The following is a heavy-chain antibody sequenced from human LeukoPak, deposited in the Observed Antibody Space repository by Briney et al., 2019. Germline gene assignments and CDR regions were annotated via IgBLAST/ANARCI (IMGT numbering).Heavy chain of an antibody. CDR3: ARVAFFRFYFDY. CDR2: INSRSNYI. Sequence: GGSLRLSCTTSGFTFSDYSVNWVRQAPGKGLEWVSSINSRSNYIFYADSVKGRFTVSRDNAKNSLYLQMNSLRAEDTAVYFCARVAFFRFYFDYWGQGALVTVSS. J-gene: IGHJ4*02. V-gene: IGHV3-21*04. CDR1: GFTFSDYS. D-gene: IGHD2/OR15-2a*01.